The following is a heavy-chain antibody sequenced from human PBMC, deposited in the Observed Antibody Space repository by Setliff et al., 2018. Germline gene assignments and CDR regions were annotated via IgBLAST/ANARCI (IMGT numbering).Heavy chain of an antibody. D-gene: IGHD2-2*02. Sequence: PSETLSLTCAVSGYSISSGYNWGWIRQPPGKGLEWIGEINHSGSTNYNPSLKSRVTISLDTSRNQVSLKLSSVTAADTAVYYCARDRQYCSSTSCYTSYFYYYAMDIWGQGTTVTVSS. J-gene: IGHJ6*02. CDR3: ARDRQYCSSTSCYTSYFYYYAMDI. CDR1: GYSISSGYN. CDR2: INHSGST. V-gene: IGHV4-34*01.